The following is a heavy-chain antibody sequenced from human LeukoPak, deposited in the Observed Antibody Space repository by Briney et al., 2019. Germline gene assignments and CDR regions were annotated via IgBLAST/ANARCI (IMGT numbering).Heavy chain of an antibody. D-gene: IGHD3-10*01. J-gene: IGHJ4*02. CDR1: GGSISSYY. V-gene: IGHV4-59*01. CDR2: IYYSGST. CDR3: ARYYGPGSEPPYYFDY. Sequence: SETLSLTCTVSGGSISSYYWSWIRQPPGKGLEWIGYIYYSGSTNYNPSLKSRVTISVDTSKNQFSLKLSSVTAADTAVYYCARYYGPGSEPPYYFDYWGQGTLVTVSS.